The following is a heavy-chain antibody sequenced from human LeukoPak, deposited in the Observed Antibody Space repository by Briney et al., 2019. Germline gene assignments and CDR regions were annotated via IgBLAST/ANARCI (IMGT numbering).Heavy chain of an antibody. CDR3: ARAYVTARLNIAALIFGY. J-gene: IGHJ4*02. CDR1: GYTFTGYY. Sequence: ASVKVSCKASGYTFTGYYMHWVRQAPGQGLEWMGWINPNSGGTNYAQKFQGRVTMTRDTSISTAYMELSRLRSDDTAVYYCARAYVTARLNIAALIFGYWGQGTLVTVSS. D-gene: IGHD6-6*01. CDR2: INPNSGGT. V-gene: IGHV1-2*02.